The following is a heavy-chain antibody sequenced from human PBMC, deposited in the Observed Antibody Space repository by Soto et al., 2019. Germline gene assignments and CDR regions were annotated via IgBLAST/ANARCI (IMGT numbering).Heavy chain of an antibody. CDR2: IYHSGST. CDR1: GDTISTGGYS. J-gene: IGHJ5*02. Sequence: SETLSLTSDVAGDTISTGGYSWSWIRQPPGKGLEWIGYIYHSGSTYYNPSLKSRVTISVDRSKNQFSLKLSSVTAADTAVYYCARVPGPWGQGTLVTVSS. V-gene: IGHV4-30-2*01. CDR3: ARVPGP.